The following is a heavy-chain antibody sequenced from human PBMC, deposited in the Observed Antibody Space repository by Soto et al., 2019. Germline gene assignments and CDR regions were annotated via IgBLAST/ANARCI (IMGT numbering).Heavy chain of an antibody. CDR2: ISNDGNK. V-gene: IGHV3-30-3*01. CDR3: AREDESSGYAGTFHH. J-gene: IGHJ1*01. CDR1: GFTFSSHI. D-gene: IGHD3-22*01. Sequence: PGGSLRLSCAASGFTFSSHIFHWVRQAPDKGLEWVAVISNDGNKYYADSVKDRFTVSRDDSQNKLSLEMNGLRTEDTALYYCAREDESSGYAGTFHHWGQGTLVTVSS.